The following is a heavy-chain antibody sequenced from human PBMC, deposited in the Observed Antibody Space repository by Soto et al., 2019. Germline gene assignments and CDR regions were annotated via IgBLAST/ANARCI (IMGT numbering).Heavy chain of an antibody. CDR1: GGTFSSYA. J-gene: IGHJ6*02. Sequence: QVQLVQSGAEVKKPGSSVKVSCKASGGTFSSYAISWVRQAPGQGLEWMGGIIPIFGTANYAQKFQGRVMITADESTSTAYMELGSLRSEDTAVYYCARRSGGLFSWYYGMDVWGQGTTVTVSS. D-gene: IGHD3-10*02. CDR2: IIPIFGTA. CDR3: ARRSGGLFSWYYGMDV. V-gene: IGHV1-69*01.